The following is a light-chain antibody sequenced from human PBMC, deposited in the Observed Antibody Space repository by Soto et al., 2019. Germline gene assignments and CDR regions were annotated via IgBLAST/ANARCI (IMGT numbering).Light chain of an antibody. V-gene: IGKV3-20*01. CDR1: QSVSSSY. Sequence: EIVLTQSPGTLSLSPGESATLSCRASQSVSSSYLAWYQQKPGQAPRLLIYGASSRATGIPDRFSGSGSGTDFTLTISRLEPEDFAVYYCQQYGRSPRTFGQGTKVEIK. CDR2: GAS. CDR3: QQYGRSPRT. J-gene: IGKJ1*01.